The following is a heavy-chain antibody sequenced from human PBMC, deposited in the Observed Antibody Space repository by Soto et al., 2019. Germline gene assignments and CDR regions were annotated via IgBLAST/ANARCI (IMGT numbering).Heavy chain of an antibody. Sequence: QLQLQESGPGLVKPSETLSLTCTVSGGSISSSSSYWGWIRQPPGKGLEWVGSISYRGSTYYNPSIKSRVPLSVDTSKSQFSLKRSAVTAADTAVYYCARLYGDQGIWGQGTLVTVSS. CDR3: ARLYGDQGI. D-gene: IGHD4-17*01. J-gene: IGHJ4*02. CDR2: ISYRGST. CDR1: GGSISSSSSY. V-gene: IGHV4-39*01.